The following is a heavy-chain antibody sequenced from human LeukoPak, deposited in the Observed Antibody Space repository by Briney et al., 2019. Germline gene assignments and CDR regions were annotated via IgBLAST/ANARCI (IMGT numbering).Heavy chain of an antibody. V-gene: IGHV3-9*01. Sequence: GRSLRLSCAASGFTFDDYAMHWVRQAPGKGLEWVSGISWNSGSIGYADSVKGRFTISRDNAKNSLYLQMNSLRAEDTALYYCAKDRGSFLWFGELEFDPWGQGTLVTVSS. J-gene: IGHJ5*02. CDR2: ISWNSGSI. D-gene: IGHD3-10*01. CDR3: AKDRGSFLWFGELEFDP. CDR1: GFTFDDYA.